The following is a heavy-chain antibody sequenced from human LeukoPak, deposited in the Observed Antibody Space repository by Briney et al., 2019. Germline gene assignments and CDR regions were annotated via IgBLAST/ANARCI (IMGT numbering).Heavy chain of an antibody. CDR3: AKDQGYYDSSGYSPGAFDI. CDR2: ISGSGDTT. J-gene: IGHJ3*02. CDR1: GFTFSSYA. V-gene: IGHV3-23*01. Sequence: GGSLRLSCAASGFTFSSYAMSWVRQAPGKGLDWVSVISGSGDTTYYTDSVKGRLTISRDNSKNTLYLQMNSLRAEDTAVYYCAKDQGYYDSSGYSPGAFDIWGQGTMVTVSS. D-gene: IGHD3-22*01.